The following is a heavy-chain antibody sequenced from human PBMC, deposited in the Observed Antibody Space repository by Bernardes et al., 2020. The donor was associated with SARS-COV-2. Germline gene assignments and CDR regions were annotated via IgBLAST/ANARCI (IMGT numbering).Heavy chain of an antibody. D-gene: IGHD4-17*01. J-gene: IGHJ4*02. CDR2: IFWDDDK. V-gene: IGHV2-5*02. CDR3: VRSMVTTSTSSCDF. Sequence: SGPPLVKRKHTLTITSTFSMVPVPTYRGGVGGVSRPPGNALEWPALIFWDDDKRYIPSLRNRVTISKDTSKNQVVLSMTDVDPVDTATYYCVRSMVTTSTSSCDFWGQRTLVTVSS. CDR1: MVPVPTYRGG.